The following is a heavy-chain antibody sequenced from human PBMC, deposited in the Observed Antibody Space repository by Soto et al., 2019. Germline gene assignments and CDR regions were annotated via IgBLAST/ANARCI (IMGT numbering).Heavy chain of an antibody. J-gene: IGHJ4*02. D-gene: IGHD6-6*01. Sequence: SETLSLTCAVYGGSFSGYYWSWFRQHPGKGLEWIGEINHSGSTNYNPSISSRVTISVDTSKNQFSLMLSSVTAADTAVYYWARRPASPIAARHFDYWGQGTLVTVSS. CDR3: ARRPASPIAARHFDY. CDR2: INHSGST. V-gene: IGHV4-34*01. CDR1: GGSFSGYY.